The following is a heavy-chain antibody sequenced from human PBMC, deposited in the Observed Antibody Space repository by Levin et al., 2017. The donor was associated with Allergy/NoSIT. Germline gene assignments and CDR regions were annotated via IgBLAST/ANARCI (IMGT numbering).Heavy chain of an antibody. CDR1: GYTFTSYY. Sequence: ASVKVSCKASGYTFTSYYMHWVRQAPGQGLEWMGIINPSGGSTSYAQKFQGRVTMTRDTSTSTVYMELSSLRSEDTAVYYCARDRTRIAAAMKATWFDPWGQGTLVTVSS. CDR2: INPSGGST. D-gene: IGHD6-13*01. V-gene: IGHV1-46*01. CDR3: ARDRTRIAAAMKATWFDP. J-gene: IGHJ5*02.